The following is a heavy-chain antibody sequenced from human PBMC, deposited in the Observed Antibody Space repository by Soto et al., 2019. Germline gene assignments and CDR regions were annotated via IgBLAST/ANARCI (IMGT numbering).Heavy chain of an antibody. D-gene: IGHD3-22*01. CDR2: IWHDGSHK. Sequence: QVQLVESGGGVVQPGRSLRLSCAASGFSFSNYGMHWVRQAPGKGLEWVAVIWHDGSHKYYADSVQGRLTISRDDCMSTLYLQMNSLRAEDTAVFFCRRDNNSGYPDSWGQGTLVTVSS. V-gene: IGHV3-33*01. CDR3: RRDNNSGYPDS. CDR1: GFSFSNYG. J-gene: IGHJ4*02.